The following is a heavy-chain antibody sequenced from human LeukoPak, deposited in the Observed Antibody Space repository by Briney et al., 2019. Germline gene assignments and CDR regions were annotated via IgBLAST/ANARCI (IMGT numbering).Heavy chain of an antibody. CDR2: ISAYNGNT. D-gene: IGHD3-9*01. V-gene: IGHV1-18*01. J-gene: IGHJ4*02. CDR3: ARDRRLRYFDWLGY. Sequence: GASVKASCKASGYTFTSYGISWVRQAPGQGLEWMGWISAYNGNTNYAQKLQGRVTMTTDTSTSTAYMELRSLRSDDTAVYYCARDRRLRYFDWLGYWGQGTLVTVSS. CDR1: GYTFTSYG.